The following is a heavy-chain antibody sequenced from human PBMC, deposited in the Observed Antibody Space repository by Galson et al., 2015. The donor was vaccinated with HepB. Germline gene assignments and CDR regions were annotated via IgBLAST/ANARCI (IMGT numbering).Heavy chain of an antibody. CDR1: GFTFSSSA. CDR3: AKGITWFGESFDY. Sequence: SLRLSCPASGFTFSSSALSWARQAPGKGLEWVSAISGSGGRTYYADSVKGRFTISRDNSTNTLYLQMNCLRAEDTAVYYCAKGITWFGESFDYWGQGTLVTVSS. J-gene: IGHJ4*02. CDR2: ISGSGGRT. V-gene: IGHV3-23*01. D-gene: IGHD3-10*01.